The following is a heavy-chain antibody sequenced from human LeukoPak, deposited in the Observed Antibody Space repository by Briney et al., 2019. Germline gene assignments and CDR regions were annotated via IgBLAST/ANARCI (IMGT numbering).Heavy chain of an antibody. CDR2: IIPIFGTA. CDR1: GYTFTSYG. D-gene: IGHD3-22*01. Sequence: SVKVSCKASGYTFTSYGISWVRQAPGQGLEWMGRIIPIFGTANYAQKFQGRVTITTDESTSTAYMELSSLRSEDTAVYYCARRGTHYYDSSGYYSIFDYWGQGTLVTVSS. V-gene: IGHV1-69*05. CDR3: ARRGTHYYDSSGYYSIFDY. J-gene: IGHJ4*02.